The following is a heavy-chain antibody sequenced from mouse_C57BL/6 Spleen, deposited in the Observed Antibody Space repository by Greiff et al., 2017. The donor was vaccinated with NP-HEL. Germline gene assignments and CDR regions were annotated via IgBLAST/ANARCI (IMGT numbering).Heavy chain of an antibody. CDR3: ARDTTGLRFAY. Sequence: VKLQQSGAELVKPGASVKISCKASGYAFSSYWMNWVKQRPGKGLEWIGQIYPGDGDTNYNGKFKGKATLTADKSSSTAYMQLSSLTSEDSAVYFCARDTTGLRFAYWGQGTLVTVSA. V-gene: IGHV1-80*01. D-gene: IGHD2-14*01. CDR2: IYPGDGDT. CDR1: GYAFSSYW. J-gene: IGHJ3*01.